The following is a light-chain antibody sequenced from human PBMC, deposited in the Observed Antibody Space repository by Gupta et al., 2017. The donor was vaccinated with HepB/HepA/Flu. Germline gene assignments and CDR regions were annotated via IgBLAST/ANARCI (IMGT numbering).Light chain of an antibody. V-gene: IGKV1-9*01. CDR1: QVISSY. CDR2: AAS. CDR3: QQLNSYPWT. J-gene: IGKJ1*01. Sequence: IQFTQSPSFLSASVGDRVTITCRASQVISSYLAWYQQKPGKDPKLLIYAASTLQSGVPSRFSGSGSGTEFTLTISSLQPEDFATYYCQQLNSYPWTFGQGTKVEIK.